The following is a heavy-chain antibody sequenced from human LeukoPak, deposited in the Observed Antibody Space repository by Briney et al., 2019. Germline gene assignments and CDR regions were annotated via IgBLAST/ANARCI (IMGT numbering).Heavy chain of an antibody. J-gene: IGHJ4*02. D-gene: IGHD4-23*01. CDR3: TRADYGGNAGGF. CDR2: IRAKTYGGTT. V-gene: IGHV3-49*03. CDR1: GFTFGDYA. Sequence: GGSLRLSCTASGFTFGDYAMSWFRQAPGKGLEWVGFIRAKTYGGTTQYAASVKDRFTISRDDSKSIAYLQMNSLKTEDTAVYYCTRADYGGNAGGFWGQGTLVTVSS.